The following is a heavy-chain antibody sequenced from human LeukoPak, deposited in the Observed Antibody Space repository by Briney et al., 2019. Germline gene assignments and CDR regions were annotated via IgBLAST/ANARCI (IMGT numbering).Heavy chain of an antibody. J-gene: IGHJ4*02. V-gene: IGHV1-18*04. CDR1: GYTFTSYG. D-gene: IGHD2-2*01. CDR2: ISAYNGNT. CDR3: ARGPTPPYCSSTSCYYNDY. Sequence: ASVKVSCKASGYTFTSYGISWVRQAPGQGLEWMGWISAYNGNTNYAQKLQGRVTMTTDTSTSTDYMELRSLRSDDTAVYYCARGPTPPYCSSTSCYYNDYWGQGTLVTVSS.